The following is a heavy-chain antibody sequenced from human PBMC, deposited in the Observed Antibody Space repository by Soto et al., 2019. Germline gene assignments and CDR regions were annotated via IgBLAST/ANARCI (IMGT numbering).Heavy chain of an antibody. CDR3: AKDGGMVYAITPSAHFDY. V-gene: IGHV3-9*01. J-gene: IGHJ4*02. D-gene: IGHD2-8*01. CDR1: GFTFDDYA. Sequence: PGGSLRLSCAASGFTFDDYAMHWVRQAPGKGLEWVPGISWNSGSIGYADSVKGRFTISRDNAKNSLYLQMNSLRAEDTALYYCAKDGGMVYAITPSAHFDYWGQGTLVTVSS. CDR2: ISWNSGSI.